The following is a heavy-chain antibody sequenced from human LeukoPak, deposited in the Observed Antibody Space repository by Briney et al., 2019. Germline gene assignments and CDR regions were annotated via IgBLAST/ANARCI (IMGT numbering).Heavy chain of an antibody. V-gene: IGHV4-34*01. CDR2: INHSGST. J-gene: IGHJ3*02. D-gene: IGHD3-9*01. CDR1: GGSFSGYY. Sequence: PSETLSLTCAVYGGSFSGYYWSWIRQPPGKGLEWIGEINHSGSTNYNPSLKSRVTISVDTSKNQFSLKLSSVTAADTAVYYCARGGTIRYFDWPDAFDIWGQGTMVTVSS. CDR3: ARGGTIRYFDWPDAFDI.